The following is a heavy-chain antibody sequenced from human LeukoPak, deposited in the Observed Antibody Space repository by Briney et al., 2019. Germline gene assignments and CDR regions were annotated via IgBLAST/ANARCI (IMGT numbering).Heavy chain of an antibody. CDR2: IYYSGST. CDR3: ARVGSAGYMFWFDP. CDR1: GGSISSGDYY. D-gene: IGHD5-18*01. J-gene: IGHJ5*02. V-gene: IGHV4-30-4*01. Sequence: SETLSLTCTVSGGSISSGDYYWSWIRQPPGKGLEWIGYIYYSGSTYYNPSLKSRVTISVDTSKNQFSLKLSSVTAADTAVYYCARVGSAGYMFWFDPWGQGTLVTVSS.